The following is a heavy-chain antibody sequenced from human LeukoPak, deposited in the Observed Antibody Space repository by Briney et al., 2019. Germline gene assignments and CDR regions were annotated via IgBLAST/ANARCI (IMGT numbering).Heavy chain of an antibody. D-gene: IGHD2-15*01. CDR3: ATETRYCSGGSCFYPYYYYMDV. CDR2: INPNSGGT. J-gene: IGHJ6*03. CDR1: GYTFTGYY. V-gene: IGHV1-2*02. Sequence: ASVKVSCKASGYTFTGYYMHWVRQAPGQGLEWMGWINPNSGGTNYAQKFQGRVTMTRDTSISTAYMELSRLRSDDTAVYYCATETRYCSGGSCFYPYYYYMDVWGKGTTVTVSS.